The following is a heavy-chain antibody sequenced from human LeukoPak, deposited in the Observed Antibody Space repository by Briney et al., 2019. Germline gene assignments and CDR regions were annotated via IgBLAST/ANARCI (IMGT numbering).Heavy chain of an antibody. Sequence: TGASLRLSCAASGFTFNSYGMSWVRQAPGKGLEWVSVISGSGGSTYYADSVKGRFTISRDNSKNRLYLQMNSLRAEDTAVYYCARERAGIWDSFDYWGQETLVTVSS. V-gene: IGHV3-23*01. D-gene: IGHD3-10*01. CDR3: ARERAGIWDSFDY. CDR2: ISGSGGST. J-gene: IGHJ4*02. CDR1: GFTFNSYG.